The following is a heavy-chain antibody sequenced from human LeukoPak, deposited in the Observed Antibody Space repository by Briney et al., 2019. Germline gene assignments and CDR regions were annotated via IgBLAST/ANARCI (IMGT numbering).Heavy chain of an antibody. Sequence: SETLSLTCTVSGYSISSGYYWGWIRQPPGKGLEWIGSIYHSGSTYYNPSLKSRVTISVDTSKNQFSLKLSSVTAADTAVYYCARLAWVSGYYYYYYYMDVWGKGTTVTVSS. V-gene: IGHV4-38-2*02. CDR3: ARLAWVSGYYYYYYYMDV. J-gene: IGHJ6*03. D-gene: IGHD3-22*01. CDR2: IYHSGST. CDR1: GYSISSGYY.